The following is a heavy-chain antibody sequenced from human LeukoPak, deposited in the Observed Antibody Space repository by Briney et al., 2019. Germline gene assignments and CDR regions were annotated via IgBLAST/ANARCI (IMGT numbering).Heavy chain of an antibody. CDR1: GYTFTAHY. CDR2: IDPNSGGT. Sequence: GASVKVSCRASGYTFTAHYIHGVRQAPGQGLEWMGWIDPNSGGTNYAQKFLGSVTMTGDTSINTAFMELSRLRSDDTAIYYCARGRGTTMVRGVITNYFDLWGRGSLVTVSS. J-gene: IGHJ2*01. CDR3: ARGRGTTMVRGVITNYFDL. V-gene: IGHV1-2*02. D-gene: IGHD3-10*01.